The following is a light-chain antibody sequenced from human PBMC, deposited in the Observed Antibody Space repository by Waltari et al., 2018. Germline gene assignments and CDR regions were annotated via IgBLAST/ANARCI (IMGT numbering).Light chain of an antibody. V-gene: IGKV3-20*01. CDR3: QHYLRLPVT. Sequence: EIVLTQSPGTLSLSPGEGATLSCRASQSVNGALAWYQQKPGQAPRLLIYHASNRATCIPDRFRGSGSGTDFSLTISRLEPEYFAVYYCQHYLRLPVTFGQGTNVEI. J-gene: IGKJ1*01. CDR1: QSVNGA. CDR2: HAS.